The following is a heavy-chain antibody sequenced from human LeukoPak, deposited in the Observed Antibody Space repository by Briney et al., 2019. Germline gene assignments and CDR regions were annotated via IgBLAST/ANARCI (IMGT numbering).Heavy chain of an antibody. Sequence: GGSLRLCCAASGFTLGTYCMNWVRQAPGKGLEWVSSISSSSTYIYYADSVKGLFTISRDNGKNSLYLQMNSLRAEDTAVYYCAREKYCSSTSCYIVRPLDVWGQGTMVTVSS. V-gene: IGHV3-21*01. CDR1: GFTLGTYC. J-gene: IGHJ3*01. CDR3: AREKYCSSTSCYIVRPLDV. D-gene: IGHD2-2*02. CDR2: ISSSSTYI.